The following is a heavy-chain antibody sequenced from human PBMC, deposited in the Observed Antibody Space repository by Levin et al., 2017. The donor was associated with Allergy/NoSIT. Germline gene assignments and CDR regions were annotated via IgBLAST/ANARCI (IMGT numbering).Heavy chain of an antibody. CDR3: AKGLPYCTRTTCYTTKSGLDC. D-gene: IGHD2-2*02. CDR1: GFTFNNYA. V-gene: IGHV3-23*01. J-gene: IGHJ4*02. Sequence: GESLKISCAASGFTFNNYAMNWVRQAPGKGLEWVSAISGSGATTYYADSVKGRFTISRDNSKNTLSLQMNSLRAEDTAMYYCAKGLPYCTRTTCYTTKSGLDCWGQGTLVTVSS. CDR2: ISGSGATT.